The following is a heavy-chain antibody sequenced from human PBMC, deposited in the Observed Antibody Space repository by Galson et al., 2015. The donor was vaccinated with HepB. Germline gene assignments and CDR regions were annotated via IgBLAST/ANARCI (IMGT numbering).Heavy chain of an antibody. J-gene: IGHJ4*02. CDR3: ARSRAGWELLGTFDY. CDR2: ISYDGSNK. CDR1: GFTFSSYA. D-gene: IGHD1-26*01. V-gene: IGHV3-30-3*01. Sequence: SLRLSCAASGFTFSSYAMHWVRQAPGKGLEWAAVISYDGSNKYYADSVKGRFTISRDNSKNTLYLQMNSMRAEDTAVYYCARSRAGWELLGTFDYWGQVTLVTVSS.